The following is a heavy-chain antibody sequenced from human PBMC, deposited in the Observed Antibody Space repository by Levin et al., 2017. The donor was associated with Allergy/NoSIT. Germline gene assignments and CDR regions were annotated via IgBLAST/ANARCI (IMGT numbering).Heavy chain of an antibody. CDR1: GFTFSSHV. V-gene: IGHV3-23*01. CDR2: IGSHSVTT. CDR3: AITGTSSPGFDH. Sequence: GGSLRLSCVASGFTFSSHVISWVRQAPGKGPEWVSAIGSHSVTTYYADSVKGRFTISRDDSKNTLNLQMSNLRDEDAALYYCAITGTSSPGFDHWGQGTPVTVSS. J-gene: IGHJ4*02. D-gene: IGHD2-8*02.